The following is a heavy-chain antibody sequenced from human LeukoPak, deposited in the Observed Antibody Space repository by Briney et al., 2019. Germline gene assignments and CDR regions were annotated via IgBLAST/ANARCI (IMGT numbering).Heavy chain of an antibody. D-gene: IGHD5-12*01. CDR3: VRDGGVSGHDLLDN. CDR2: INQDGSEE. V-gene: IGHV3-7*01. J-gene: IGHJ4*02. Sequence: GGSLRLSCTASGFTFSNYWMTWVRQAPGKGLEWVAHINQDGSEEHYMDSVKARFTISRDNAKNSLSLQMNSLRAEDTAMYYCVRDGGVSGHDLLDNWGQGTLVTVSS. CDR1: GFTFSNYW.